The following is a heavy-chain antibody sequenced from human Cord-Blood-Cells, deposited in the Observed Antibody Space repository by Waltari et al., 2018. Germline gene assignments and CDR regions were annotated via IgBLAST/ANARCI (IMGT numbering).Heavy chain of an antibody. CDR3: ARIYCSSTSCYIDY. V-gene: IGHV4-31*03. CDR1: GGSISSGGYY. Sequence: QVQLQESGPGLVKPSQTLSLTCTVSGGSISSGGYYWSWIRQHPGKGLEWIGYIYYSGSTYYNPSLKSRVTISVDTSTTQFALKLSTVTAADAAVYYCARIYCSSTSCYIDYWGQGTLVTVSS. D-gene: IGHD2-2*02. J-gene: IGHJ4*02. CDR2: IYYSGST.